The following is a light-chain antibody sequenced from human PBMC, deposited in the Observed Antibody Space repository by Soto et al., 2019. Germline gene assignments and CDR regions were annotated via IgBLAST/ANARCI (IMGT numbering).Light chain of an antibody. CDR3: QSYDSSLSGQGV. V-gene: IGLV1-40*01. J-gene: IGLJ2*01. CDR1: SSNIGAGYD. Sequence: QAVVTQPPSVSGAPGQRVTISCTGSSSNIGAGYDVHWYQQLPETAPKLLIYGNTNRPTGVPERFSGSKSGTSASLAITGLQAEDEADYYCQSYDSSLSGQGVFGGGTKLTVL. CDR2: GNT.